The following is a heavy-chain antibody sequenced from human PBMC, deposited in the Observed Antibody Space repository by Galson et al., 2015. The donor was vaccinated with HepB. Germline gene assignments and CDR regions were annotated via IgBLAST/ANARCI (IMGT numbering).Heavy chain of an antibody. CDR3: ARGPGVRWFGESNWFDP. CDR2: INHSGST. D-gene: IGHD3-10*01. J-gene: IGHJ5*02. Sequence: SETLSLTCAVYGGSFSGYYWSWIRQPPGKGLEWIGEINHSGSTNYNPSLKSRVTISVDTSKNQFSLKLSSVTAADTAVYYCARGPGVRWFGESNWFDPWGQGTLVTVSS. CDR1: GGSFSGYY. V-gene: IGHV4-34*01.